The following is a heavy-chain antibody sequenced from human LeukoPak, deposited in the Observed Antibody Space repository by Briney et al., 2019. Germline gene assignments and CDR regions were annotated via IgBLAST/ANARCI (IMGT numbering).Heavy chain of an antibody. CDR3: ARDPIENVWGSYRSDAFDI. D-gene: IGHD3-16*02. V-gene: IGHV3-21*01. CDR1: GFTFSSYS. J-gene: IGHJ3*02. CDR2: ISSSSSYI. Sequence: GGSLRLSCAASGFTFSSYSMNWVRQAPGKGLEWVSSISSSSSYIYYADSVKGRFTIPRDNAKNSLYLQMNSLRAEDTAVYYCARDPIENVWGSYRSDAFDIWGQGTMVTVSS.